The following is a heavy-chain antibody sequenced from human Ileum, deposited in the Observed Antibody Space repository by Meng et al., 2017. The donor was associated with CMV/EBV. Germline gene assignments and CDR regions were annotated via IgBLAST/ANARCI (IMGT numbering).Heavy chain of an antibody. J-gene: IGHJ5*02. V-gene: IGHV4-34*01. D-gene: IGHD5-12*01. Sequence: SETLSLTCGDYDGSFTGYYWSWIRQPPGKGLEWIGEISHTGITNYNPSLRSRVIMSLDTSKSHFSLKLSSVTAADTAVYYCARTQGYFDPWGQGTLVTVSS. CDR3: ARTQGYFDP. CDR2: ISHTGIT. CDR1: DGSFTGYY.